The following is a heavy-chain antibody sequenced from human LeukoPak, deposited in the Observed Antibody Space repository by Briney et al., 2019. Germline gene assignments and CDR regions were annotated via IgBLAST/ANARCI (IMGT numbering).Heavy chain of an antibody. CDR3: ARAGGSGSYMFWFDP. V-gene: IGHV1-69*06. D-gene: IGHD3-10*01. CDR2: IIPIFGTA. Sequence: SVKVSCKASGGTFSSYAISWVRQAPGQGLEWMGGIIPIFGTANYAQKFQGRVTVTADKSTSTAYMELGSLRSEDTAVYYCARAGGSGSYMFWFDPWGQGTLVTVSS. CDR1: GGTFSSYA. J-gene: IGHJ5*02.